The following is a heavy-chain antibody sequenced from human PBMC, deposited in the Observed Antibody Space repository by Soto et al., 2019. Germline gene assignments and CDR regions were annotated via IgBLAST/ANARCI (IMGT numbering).Heavy chain of an antibody. CDR2: INPSGGST. CDR1: GYTFTSYY. D-gene: IGHD2-21*01. J-gene: IGHJ4*02. V-gene: IGHV1-46*03. CDR3: ARAYCGGDCLSWFDY. Sequence: QVQLVQSGAEVKKPGASVKVSCKASGYTFTSYYMHWVRQAPGQGLEWMGIINPSGGSTSYAQKFQGRVTMTRDTSTSTVYMELSSLRSEDTAEYYCARAYCGGDCLSWFDYWGQGTLVTVSS.